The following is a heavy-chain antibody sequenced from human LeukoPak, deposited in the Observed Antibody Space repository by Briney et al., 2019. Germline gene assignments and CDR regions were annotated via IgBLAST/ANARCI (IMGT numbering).Heavy chain of an antibody. Sequence: EGSLRLSCAASGFTFSTYAMSWVRQAPGKGLEWVSGISGSGGSTYYADSVKGRFTISRDNSKNTLYLQMNSLRAEDTAVYYCAKLLTITTSHYYGLDVWGQGTTVTVSS. V-gene: IGHV3-23*01. J-gene: IGHJ6*02. D-gene: IGHD5-24*01. CDR2: ISGSGGST. CDR3: AKLLTITTSHYYGLDV. CDR1: GFTFSTYA.